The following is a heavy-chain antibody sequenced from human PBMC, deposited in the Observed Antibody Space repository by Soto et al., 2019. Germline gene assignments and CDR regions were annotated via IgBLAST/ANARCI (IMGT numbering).Heavy chain of an antibody. CDR3: ARDGAVTTDLPFFDY. CDR1: GGPISSSNW. Sequence: PSETLSLTCAFSGGPISSSNWWSLVRQPPGKGLEWTGEIYHSGSTNYTLYLKSRVTISVDKSKFQFSLKLGSVAAADTAVYYGARDGAVTTDLPFFDYWGEGALVTVSS. V-gene: IGHV4-4*02. J-gene: IGHJ4*02. D-gene: IGHD4-17*01. CDR2: IYHSGST.